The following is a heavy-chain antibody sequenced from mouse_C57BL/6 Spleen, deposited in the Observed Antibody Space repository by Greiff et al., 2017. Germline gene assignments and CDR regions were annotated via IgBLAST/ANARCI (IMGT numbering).Heavy chain of an antibody. Sequence: EVQLVESGGGLVKPGGSLKLSCAASGFTFSDYGMHWVRQAPEKGLEWVAYISSGSSTIYYADTVQGRFTISRDNAKNTLCLRMTSLRSEDTAMYYCARAYYGSSSFYYFDYWGQGTTLTVSS. CDR1: GFTFSDYG. CDR3: ARAYYGSSSFYYFDY. J-gene: IGHJ2*01. CDR2: ISSGSSTI. V-gene: IGHV5-17*01. D-gene: IGHD1-1*01.